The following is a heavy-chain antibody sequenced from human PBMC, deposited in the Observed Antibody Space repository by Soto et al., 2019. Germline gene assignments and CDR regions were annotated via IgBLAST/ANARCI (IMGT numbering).Heavy chain of an antibody. CDR1: GGSFSGYY. CDR3: ARGVRLCSGGSCYYRGDYYYYMDV. Sequence: SETLSLTCAVYGGSFSGYYWSWIRQPPGKGLEWIGEINHSGSTNYNPSLKSRVTISVDTSKNQFSLKLSSVTAADTAVYYCARGVRLCSGGSCYYRGDYYYYMDVWGKGTTVTVSS. CDR2: INHSGST. J-gene: IGHJ6*03. V-gene: IGHV4-34*01. D-gene: IGHD2-15*01.